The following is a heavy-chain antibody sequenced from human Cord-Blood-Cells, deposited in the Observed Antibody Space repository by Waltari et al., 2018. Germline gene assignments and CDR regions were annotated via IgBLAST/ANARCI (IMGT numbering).Heavy chain of an antibody. CDR1: GYSISSGYY. D-gene: IGHD3-3*01. CDR3: ARAKGTIFGVVISYFDY. J-gene: IGHJ4*02. Sequence: QVQLQESGPGLVKPSETLSLTCAVSGYSISSGYYWGWIRQPPGKGLEWIGSIYHSGSTYYNPALKSRVTISVDTSKNHFSLKLSSVTAADTAVYYCARAKGTIFGVVISYFDYWGQGTLVTVSS. CDR2: IYHSGST. V-gene: IGHV4-38-2*01.